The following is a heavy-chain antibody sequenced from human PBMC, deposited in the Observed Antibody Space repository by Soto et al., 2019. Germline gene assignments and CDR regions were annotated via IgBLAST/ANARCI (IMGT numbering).Heavy chain of an antibody. CDR1: GGTLSSYT. CDR3: ARDIAAAGTHWYFDL. Sequence: QVQLVQSGAEVKKPGSSVKVSCKASGGTLSSYTISWVRQAPGQGLEWMGTIIPILGIANYAQKFQGRVTITADKSTSTAYMELSSLRSEDTAVYYCARDIAAAGTHWYFDLWGRGTLVTVSS. V-gene: IGHV1-69*08. CDR2: IIPILGIA. J-gene: IGHJ2*01. D-gene: IGHD6-13*01.